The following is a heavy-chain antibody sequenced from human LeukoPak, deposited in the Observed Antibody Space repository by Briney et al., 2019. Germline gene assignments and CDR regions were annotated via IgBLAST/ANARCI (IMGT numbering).Heavy chain of an antibody. Sequence: SETLSLTCAVSGGPISSGGYSWSWIRQPPGKGLEWIGYIYHSGSTYYNPSLKSRVTISVDRSKNQFSLKLSSVTAADTAVYYCRAMGPRYYFDYWGQGTLVTVSS. CDR2: IYHSGST. V-gene: IGHV4-30-2*01. D-gene: IGHD4-17*01. CDR1: GGPISSGGYS. J-gene: IGHJ4*02. CDR3: RAMGPRYYFDY.